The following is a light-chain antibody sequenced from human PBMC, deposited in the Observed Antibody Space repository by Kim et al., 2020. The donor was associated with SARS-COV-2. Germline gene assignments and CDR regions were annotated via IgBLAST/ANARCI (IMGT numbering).Light chain of an antibody. V-gene: IGLV3-9*01. Sequence: SYELTQPLSVSVALGQTARITCGGNNIGSKNVHWYQQKPGQAPVLVIYRDSNRPSGIPEGFSGSNSGNTATLTISRAQAGDEADYYCQVWDSSTVVFGGG. CDR3: QVWDSSTVV. CDR2: RDS. J-gene: IGLJ2*01. CDR1: NIGSKN.